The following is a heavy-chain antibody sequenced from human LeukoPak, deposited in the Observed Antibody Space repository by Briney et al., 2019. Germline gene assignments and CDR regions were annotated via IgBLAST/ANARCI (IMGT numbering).Heavy chain of an antibody. V-gene: IGHV3-66*01. CDR3: ARARGLRYFDWSFGY. J-gene: IGHJ4*02. CDR1: GFTVSSNY. CDR2: IYSGGST. Sequence: GGSXRLSCAASGFTVSSNYMSWVRQAPGKGLEWVSVIYSGGSTYYADSVKGRFTISRDNSKNTLYLQMNSLRAEDTAVYYCARARGLRYFDWSFGYWGQGTLVTVSS. D-gene: IGHD3-9*01.